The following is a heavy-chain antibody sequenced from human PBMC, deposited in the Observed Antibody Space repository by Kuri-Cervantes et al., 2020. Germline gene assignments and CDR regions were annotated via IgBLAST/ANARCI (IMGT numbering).Heavy chain of an antibody. Sequence: GESLKISCAASGFTFSNYWMNWVRQAPGKGLEWVANITQDGSEKSYVDSVKGRFTISRDNAQNSLYLQMDSLTAEDTAVYYCANSWGSGSYTGSWGQGTLVTVSS. CDR1: GFTFSNYW. CDR3: ANSWGSGSYTGS. V-gene: IGHV3-7*01. J-gene: IGHJ5*02. CDR2: ITQDGSEK. D-gene: IGHD3-10*01.